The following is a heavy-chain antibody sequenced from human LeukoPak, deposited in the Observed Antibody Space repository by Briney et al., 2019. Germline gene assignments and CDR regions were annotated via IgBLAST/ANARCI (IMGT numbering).Heavy chain of an antibody. Sequence: SETLSLTCTVSGGSISSYYWSWIRQPPGKGLEWIAYIYYSGYTNYNPSLKSRASISVDTSKNLCSLRLSSVTAADTAVYYCARHAIYSGGYSYWFNPWGLGTLVTVSS. D-gene: IGHD1-26*01. CDR3: ARHAIYSGGYSYWFNP. CDR2: IYYSGYT. CDR1: GGSISSYY. V-gene: IGHV4-59*08. J-gene: IGHJ5*02.